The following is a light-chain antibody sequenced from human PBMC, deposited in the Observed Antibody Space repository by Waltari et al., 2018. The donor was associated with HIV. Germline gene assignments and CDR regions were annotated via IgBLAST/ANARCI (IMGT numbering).Light chain of an antibody. V-gene: IGKV1-9*01. J-gene: IGKJ4*01. CDR3: QQLNSYPPT. CDR1: QGISSY. Sequence: DIQWTQSPSFLSASVGDRVTITCRASQGISSYLAWYQQKPGKAPKLLIYAASTLQSGVPSRFSGSGSGTEFTLTISSLQPEDFATYYCQQLNSYPPTFGGGTKVEIK. CDR2: AAS.